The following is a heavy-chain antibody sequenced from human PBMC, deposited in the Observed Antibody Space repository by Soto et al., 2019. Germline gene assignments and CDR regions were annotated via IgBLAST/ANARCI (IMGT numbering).Heavy chain of an antibody. CDR1: GGSISSYY. CDR2: IYYSGST. V-gene: IGHV4-59*01. Sequence: SETLSLTCTVSGGSISSYYWSWIRQPPGKGLEWIGYIYYSGSTNYNPSLKSRVTISVDTSKNQFSLKLSSVTAADTAVYYCARNARFGYYYYYGMDVWGQGTTVTVSS. D-gene: IGHD3-16*01. CDR3: ARNARFGYYYYYGMDV. J-gene: IGHJ6*02.